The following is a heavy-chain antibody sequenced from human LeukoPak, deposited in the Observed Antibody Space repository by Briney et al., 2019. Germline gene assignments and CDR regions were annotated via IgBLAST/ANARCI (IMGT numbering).Heavy chain of an antibody. Sequence: SETLSLTCAVYGGSFSGYYWSWIRQPPGKGLEWIGEINHSGSTNYNPSLKSRVTIPVDTSKNQFSLKLSSVTAADTAVYYCARALIVVVPAAIHYFDYWGQGTLVTVSS. V-gene: IGHV4-34*01. CDR1: GGSFSGYY. CDR2: INHSGST. D-gene: IGHD2-2*02. J-gene: IGHJ4*02. CDR3: ARALIVVVPAAIHYFDY.